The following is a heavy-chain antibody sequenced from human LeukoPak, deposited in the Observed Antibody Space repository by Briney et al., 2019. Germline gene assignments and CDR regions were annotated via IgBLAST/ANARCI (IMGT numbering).Heavy chain of an antibody. D-gene: IGHD3-3*01. CDR3: ANRESFAPVLDY. J-gene: IGHJ4*02. CDR2: IRYDGSNK. CDR1: GFTFSSYG. Sequence: GGSLRLSCAASGFTFSSYGMHWVRQAPGKGLEWVAFIRYDGSNKYYADSVKGRFTISRDNSKNTLYLQMNSLRAEDTAVYYCANRESFAPVLDYWGQGTLVTVSS. V-gene: IGHV3-30*02.